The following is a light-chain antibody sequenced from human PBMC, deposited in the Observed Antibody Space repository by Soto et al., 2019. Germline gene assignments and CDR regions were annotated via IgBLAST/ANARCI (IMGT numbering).Light chain of an antibody. J-gene: IGLJ1*01. V-gene: IGLV2-23*02. CDR1: SSDVGSYNL. Sequence: QSVLTQPASVSGSPGQSITISCTGTSSDVGSYNLVSWHQQHPGKAPKLMIYEDSKRPSGVSNRFSGSKSGNTAFLTISGLQAEDEADYHCCSYAGSNTFVFGTGTKVTVL. CDR2: EDS. CDR3: CSYAGSNTFV.